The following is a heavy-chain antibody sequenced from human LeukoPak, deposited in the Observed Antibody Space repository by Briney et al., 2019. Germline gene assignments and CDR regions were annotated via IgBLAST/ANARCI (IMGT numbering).Heavy chain of an antibody. D-gene: IGHD3-16*02. CDR2: IYYGGST. J-gene: IGHJ4*02. V-gene: IGHV4-59*01. CDR1: GGSISSYY. CDR3: ASSTYDYVWGSYLGPFDY. Sequence: SETLSLTCTVSGGSISSYYWSWIRQPPGKGLEWIGYIYYGGSTNYNPSLKSRVTISVDTSKNQFSLKLSSVTAADTAVYYCASSTYDYVWGSYLGPFDYWGQGTLVTVSS.